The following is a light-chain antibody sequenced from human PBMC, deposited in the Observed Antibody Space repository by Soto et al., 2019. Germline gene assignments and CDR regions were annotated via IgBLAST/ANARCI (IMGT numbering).Light chain of an antibody. Sequence: QSALTQPASVSGSPGQSITISCTGTSSDVGGYDYVSWYQLHPGKAPKLMICEVTNRPSGVSYRFSGSKSGNTASLTISGLQAEEEADYYCSSYTSSSTYVFGPRTKVTVL. CDR2: EVT. V-gene: IGLV2-14*01. CDR1: SSDVGGYDY. J-gene: IGLJ1*01. CDR3: SSYTSSSTYV.